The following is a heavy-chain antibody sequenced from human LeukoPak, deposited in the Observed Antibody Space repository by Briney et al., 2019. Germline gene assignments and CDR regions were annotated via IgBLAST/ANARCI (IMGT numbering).Heavy chain of an antibody. Sequence: PSETLSLTCAVSGGSFSGYYWTWIRQPPGKGLEWIGEINHSGSANHNPSLMSRVTISVDTSKNQFSLKLSSVTAADTAVYYCARDRESEGYFDYWAREPWSPSPQ. D-gene: IGHD5-24*01. CDR3: ARDRESEGYFDY. CDR2: INHSGSA. V-gene: IGHV4-34*01. CDR1: GGSFSGYY. J-gene: IGHJ4*02.